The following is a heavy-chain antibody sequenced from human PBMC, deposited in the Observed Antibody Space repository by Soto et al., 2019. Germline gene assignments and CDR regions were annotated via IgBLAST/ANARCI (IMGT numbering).Heavy chain of an antibody. CDR1: GGTFSTYA. CDR3: ASGILLWLRRINNGYSG. J-gene: IGHJ4*02. V-gene: IGHV1-69*12. D-gene: IGHD5-12*01. CDR2: IIPMFGTA. Sequence: QVQLVQSGAEVKKPESSVKVSCKAPGGTFSTYAISWVRQAPGQGLEWMGGIIPMFGTANYAQRFQDRVTITADESTNTVYMELSSLISEDTAVYFCASGILLWLRRINNGYSGWGQGTLVTVSS.